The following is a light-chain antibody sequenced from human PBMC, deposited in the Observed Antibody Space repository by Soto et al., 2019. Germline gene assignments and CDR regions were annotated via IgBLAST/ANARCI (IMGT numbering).Light chain of an antibody. Sequence: QSVLTQPPSASGTPGQRVTLSCSGSSSNIGSNNVNWYQQLPGTAPKLLIYISNQRPSGVPDRFSGSKSGTSASLAISGLQSEDEADYYCASWDDSLSGRVFGGGTQLTVL. CDR1: SSNIGSNN. CDR2: ISN. V-gene: IGLV1-44*01. CDR3: ASWDDSLSGRV. J-gene: IGLJ7*01.